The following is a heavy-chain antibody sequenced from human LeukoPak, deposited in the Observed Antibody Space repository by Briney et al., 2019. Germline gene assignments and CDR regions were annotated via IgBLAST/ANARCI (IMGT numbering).Heavy chain of an antibody. V-gene: IGHV3-21*01. D-gene: IGHD6-13*01. CDR3: ARVTKELRSSWYDYYYYYGMDV. J-gene: IGHJ6*02. CDR1: GFTFSSYS. Sequence: PGGSLRLSCAASGFTFSSYSMNWVRQAPGKGLEWVSSISSSSSNIYYADSVKGRFTISRDNAKNSLYLQMNSLRAEDTAVYYCARVTKELRSSWYDYYYYYGMDVWGQGTTVTVSS. CDR2: ISSSSSNI.